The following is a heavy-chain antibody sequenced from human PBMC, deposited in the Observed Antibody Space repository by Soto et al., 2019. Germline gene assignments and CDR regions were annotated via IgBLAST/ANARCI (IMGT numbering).Heavy chain of an antibody. CDR1: GGSISSGGYS. CDR3: AKDVTYYYDSGGDNYFDY. D-gene: IGHD3-22*01. J-gene: IGHJ4*02. Sequence: SETLSLTCAVSGGSISSGGYSWSWIRQPPGKGLEWIGYIYHSGSTYYNPSLKSRVTISVDRSKNQFSLKLSSVTAADTAVYYCAKDVTYYYDSGGDNYFDYWGQGTLVTVYS. CDR2: IYHSGST. V-gene: IGHV4-30-2*01.